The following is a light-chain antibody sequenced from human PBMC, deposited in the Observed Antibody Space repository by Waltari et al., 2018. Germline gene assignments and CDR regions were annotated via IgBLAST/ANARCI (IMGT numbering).Light chain of an antibody. Sequence: DIVMTQSPLSLPVTPGEPASISCRSSQSLLHSNGYNYLDWYLQKPGQSPQLLIYLGSNRASGVPDRFSVSGSGTDFTLKISRVEAEDVGVYYCMQALQTPYTFGQGTQLEIK. V-gene: IGKV2-28*01. CDR1: QSLLHSNGYNY. CDR2: LGS. J-gene: IGKJ2*01. CDR3: MQALQTPYT.